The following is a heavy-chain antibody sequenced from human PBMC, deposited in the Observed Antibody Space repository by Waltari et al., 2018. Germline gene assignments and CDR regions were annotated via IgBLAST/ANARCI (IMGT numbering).Heavy chain of an antibody. D-gene: IGHD1-26*01. Sequence: EVQLVESGGVVVQPGGSLRPPCAASGFTFDDYAMHWVCEAPGKGREWVSLISWDGGSTYYADSVKGRFTISRDNSKNSLYLQMNSLRAEYTALYYCAKDMTSEGRGAFDIWGQGTMVTVSS. J-gene: IGHJ3*02. CDR1: GFTFDDYA. CDR2: ISWDGGST. CDR3: AKDMTSEGRGAFDI. V-gene: IGHV3-43D*04.